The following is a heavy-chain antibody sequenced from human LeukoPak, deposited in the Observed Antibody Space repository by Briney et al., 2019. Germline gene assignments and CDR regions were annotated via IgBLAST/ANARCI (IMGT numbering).Heavy chain of an antibody. D-gene: IGHD6-6*01. Sequence: GSLRLSCAASGFTFSGSAMHWVRQASGKGLEWVGRIRSKANSYATADAASVKGRFTISRDDSKNTAYLQMNSLKTEDTAVYYGTRHDGGAARLLDYWGQGTLVTVSS. J-gene: IGHJ4*02. CDR2: IRSKANSYAT. CDR3: TRHDGGAARLLDY. V-gene: IGHV3-73*01. CDR1: GFTFSGSA.